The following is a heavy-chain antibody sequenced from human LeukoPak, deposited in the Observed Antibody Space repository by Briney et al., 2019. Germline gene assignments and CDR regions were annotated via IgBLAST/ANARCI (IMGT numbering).Heavy chain of an antibody. Sequence: PGETLRLSCAASEFSVGSNYMTWVRQAPGKGLEWVSLIYSGGSTYYADSVKGRFTISRDNSKNTLYLQMNSLRAEDTAIYYCARDPYNGAYSEGYYYYYMDVWGKGTTVTVSS. CDR2: IYSGGST. CDR3: ARDPYNGAYSEGYYYYYMDV. D-gene: IGHD1-1*01. CDR1: EFSVGSNY. J-gene: IGHJ6*03. V-gene: IGHV3-66*01.